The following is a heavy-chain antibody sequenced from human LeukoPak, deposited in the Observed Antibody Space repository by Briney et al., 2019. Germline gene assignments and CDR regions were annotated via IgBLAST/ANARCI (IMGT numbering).Heavy chain of an antibody. D-gene: IGHD3-22*01. CDR3: ARAYYDNSFWAFDI. V-gene: IGHV3-21*05. J-gene: IGHJ3*02. CDR1: GFTFSSYE. CDR2: ISSSSSYI. Sequence: PGGSLRLSCAASGFTFSSYEMNWVRQAPGKGLEWVSYISSSSSYIYYADSVKGRFTISRDNAKNSLYLQMNSLRAEDTAVYYCARAYYDNSFWAFDIWGQGTMVTVSS.